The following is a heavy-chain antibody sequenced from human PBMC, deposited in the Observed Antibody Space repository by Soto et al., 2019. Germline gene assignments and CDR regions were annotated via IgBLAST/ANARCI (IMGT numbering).Heavy chain of an antibody. CDR2: ISYDGSNK. CDR3: AKSAVYSGSYYDPFDY. V-gene: IGHV3-30*18. Sequence: VGSLRLSCAASGFTFSSYGMHWVRQAPGKGLEWVAVISYDGSNKYYADSVKGRFTISRDNSKNTLYLQMNSLRAEDTAVYYCAKSAVYSGSYYDPFDYWGQGTLVTVSS. CDR1: GFTFSSYG. J-gene: IGHJ4*02. D-gene: IGHD1-26*01.